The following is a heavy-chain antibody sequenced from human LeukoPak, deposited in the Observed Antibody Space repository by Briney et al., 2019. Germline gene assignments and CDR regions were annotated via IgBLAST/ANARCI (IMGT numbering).Heavy chain of an antibody. Sequence: ASVKVSCEASGYTFTSYYMHWVRQAPGQGLEWMGIINPSGGSTSYAQKFQGRVTMTRDTSTSTVYMELSSLRSEDTAVYYCARAQQLRGFSYWGQGTLVTVSS. V-gene: IGHV1-46*01. CDR1: GYTFTSYY. J-gene: IGHJ4*02. D-gene: IGHD3-10*01. CDR3: ARAQQLRGFSY. CDR2: INPSGGST.